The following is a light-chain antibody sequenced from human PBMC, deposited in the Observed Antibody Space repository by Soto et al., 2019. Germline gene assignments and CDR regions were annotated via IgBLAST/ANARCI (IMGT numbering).Light chain of an antibody. CDR3: QQYDSSPWT. CDR1: QSVRSGF. J-gene: IGKJ1*01. CDR2: GAS. V-gene: IGKV3-20*01. Sequence: EIVLTQSPGTLSLSPGERATLSCRASQSVRSGFLAWYQQKPGQAPRLLIYGASSRATGIPDRFSGSGSGTDFTLTISSLEPEDFAVYYCQQYDSSPWTFGQGTKVEIK.